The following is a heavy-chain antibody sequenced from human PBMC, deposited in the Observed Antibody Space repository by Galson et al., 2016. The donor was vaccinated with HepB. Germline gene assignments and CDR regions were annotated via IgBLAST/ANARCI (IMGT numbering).Heavy chain of an antibody. CDR1: GYTFATYY. V-gene: IGHV1-46*01. D-gene: IGHD2-21*02. CDR3: ARRPNFVLGTGAPNDAFDI. CDR2: INPFGGGT. Sequence: SVKVSCKALGYTFATYYMNWVRQAPGQGLEWMGLINPFGGGTTYPQKFQGRVTMTSDASTSTVYMELTSLRSDDTAVYYCARRPNFVLGTGAPNDAFDIWGQGTVVTVSS. J-gene: IGHJ3*02.